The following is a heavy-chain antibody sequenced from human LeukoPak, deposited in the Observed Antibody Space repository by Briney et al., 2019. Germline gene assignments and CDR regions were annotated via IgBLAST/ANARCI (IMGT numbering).Heavy chain of an antibody. J-gene: IGHJ6*03. D-gene: IGHD3-3*01. CDR2: ISAYNGNT. Sequence: GASVKVSCKASGYTFTSYGISWVRQAPGQGLEWMGWISAYNGNTNYAQKLQGRVTMTTDTSTSTAYMELRSLRSDDTAVYYCAREQSRPPYGFYDFWSGYYHYYYMDVWGKGTTVTVSS. CDR1: GYTFTSYG. V-gene: IGHV1-18*01. CDR3: AREQSRPPYGFYDFWSGYYHYYYMDV.